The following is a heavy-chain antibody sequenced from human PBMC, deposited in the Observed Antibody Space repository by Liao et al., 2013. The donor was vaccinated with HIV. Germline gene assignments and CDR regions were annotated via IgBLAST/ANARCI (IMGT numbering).Heavy chain of an antibody. CDR1: GGSISSGDYY. Sequence: QVQLQESGPGLVKPSQTLSLTCTVSGGSISSGDYYWSWIRQPPGKGLEWIGYIYYSGSTYYNPSLKSRVTISVDTSKNQFSLKLSSVTAADTAVYYCARERSGSYPGQFRVDIWGQGTMVTVSS. D-gene: IGHD1-26*01. J-gene: IGHJ3*02. CDR2: IYYSGST. CDR3: ARERSGSYPGQFRVDI. V-gene: IGHV4-30-4*08.